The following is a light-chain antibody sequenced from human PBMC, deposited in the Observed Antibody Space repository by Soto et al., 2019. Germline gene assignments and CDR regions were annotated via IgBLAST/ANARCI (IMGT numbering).Light chain of an antibody. CDR2: DAS. J-gene: IGKJ1*01. CDR1: QSVSSY. Sequence: EIVLTQSPANLSLSPGETATLSCRTSQSVSSYLAWYQQKPGQAPRLFSYDASNRATGIRARFSGSGSGTDFTLTISRLEPEDFAVYYCQPRSNWTPWTFGQGTKVDIK. V-gene: IGKV3-11*01. CDR3: QPRSNWTPWT.